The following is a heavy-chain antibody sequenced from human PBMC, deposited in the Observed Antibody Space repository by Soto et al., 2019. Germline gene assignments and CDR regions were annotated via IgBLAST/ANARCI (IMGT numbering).Heavy chain of an antibody. CDR2: MYNGGST. J-gene: IGHJ5*02. CDR1: GDSISSSNYY. CDR3: ARVPDR. V-gene: IGHV4-39*01. Sequence: PSETLSLTCTVSGDSISSSNYYWGWIRQPPGKGLEWIGSMYNGGSTYYNPSLKSRVTISVDTSKNQFSLELSSVTAADTAVYYCARVPDRWGQGTLVTVSS. D-gene: IGHD2-2*01.